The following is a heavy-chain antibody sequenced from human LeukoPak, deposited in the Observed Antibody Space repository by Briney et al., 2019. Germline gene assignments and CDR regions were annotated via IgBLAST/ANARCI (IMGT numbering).Heavy chain of an antibody. Sequence: GGSLRLSCAASGFTFSSHAMTWVRQAPGKGLEWVSGITGGGGGTLYADSVKGRFTVSRDNSHNTLYLQMNSLRAEDTAIYYCAKARSSWAGYFDSWGQGMLVIVS. J-gene: IGHJ4*02. V-gene: IGHV3-23*01. CDR2: ITGGGGGT. CDR3: AKARSSWAGYFDS. CDR1: GFTFSSHA. D-gene: IGHD2-2*01.